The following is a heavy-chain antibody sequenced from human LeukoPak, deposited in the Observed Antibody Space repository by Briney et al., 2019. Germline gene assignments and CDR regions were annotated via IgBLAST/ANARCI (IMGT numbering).Heavy chain of an antibody. CDR1: AGSTSSSNYY. Sequence: PSETLSLTCTVSAGSTSSSNYYWGWLRQPPGKGLGWIGSIYYSGMTYYNQSLKSRVTISVNTSKKQFSLKLCSVTAADTAVYYCARHDYVWGSYRPFDYWGQGTLVTVSS. D-gene: IGHD3-16*02. V-gene: IGHV4-39*01. J-gene: IGHJ4*01. CDR2: IYYSGMT. CDR3: ARHDYVWGSYRPFDY.